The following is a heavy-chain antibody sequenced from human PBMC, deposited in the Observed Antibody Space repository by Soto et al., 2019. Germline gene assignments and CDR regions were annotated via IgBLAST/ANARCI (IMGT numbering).Heavy chain of an antibody. CDR2: ISYDGSNK. V-gene: IGHV3-30-3*01. J-gene: IGHJ4*02. CDR1: GFTFSSYA. Sequence: VGSLRLSCVASGFTFSSYAMHWVRQAPGKGLEWVAVISYDGSNKYYADSVKGRFTISRDNSKNTLYLQMNSLRAEDTAVYYCARVADGIAARPFDYWGQGTLVTVSS. CDR3: ARVADGIAARPFDY. D-gene: IGHD6-6*01.